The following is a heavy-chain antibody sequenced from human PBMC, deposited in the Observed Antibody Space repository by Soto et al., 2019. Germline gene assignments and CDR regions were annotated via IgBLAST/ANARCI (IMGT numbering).Heavy chain of an antibody. V-gene: IGHV3-7*05. CDR2: IKQDGSEK. J-gene: IGHJ6*02. CDR1: GFTFSSYW. Sequence: GGSLRLSCAASGFTFSSYWMSWVRQAPGKGLEWVANIKQDGSEKYYVDSVKGRFTISRDNAKNSRYLQMNSLRAEDTAVYYCARGAETRRAPYYYGSGSSYGMDVWGQGTTVTVSS. D-gene: IGHD3-10*01. CDR3: ARGAETRRAPYYYGSGSSYGMDV.